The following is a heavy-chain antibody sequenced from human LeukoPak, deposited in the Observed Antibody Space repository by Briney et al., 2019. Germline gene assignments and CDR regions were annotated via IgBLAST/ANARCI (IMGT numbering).Heavy chain of an antibody. CDR3: ARDGTATSGDAFNI. CDR2: LSHGGTT. Sequence: SETLSLTCTVSGGSISNSTYYWGWIRQPPGKGLEWIGSLSHGGTTFYNPSLKSRVTMSVDTSRSQFSLNLASVTAADTAIYYCARDGTATSGDAFNIWGQGTTVIVSS. J-gene: IGHJ3*02. D-gene: IGHD1-7*01. CDR1: GGSISNSTYY. V-gene: IGHV4-39*07.